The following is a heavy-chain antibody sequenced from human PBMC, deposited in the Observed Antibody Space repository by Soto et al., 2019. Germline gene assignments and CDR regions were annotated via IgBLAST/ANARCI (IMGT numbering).Heavy chain of an antibody. Sequence: PGESLKISCKGSGYKFTNNWIGWVRQMPGKGLEWMGIIYPGDSDTRYSPSFQGQVTISADRSISTAYLQWSSLTASDAAVYYCARASFAGRYYYSGMDVWGQGTTVTGSS. J-gene: IGHJ6*02. D-gene: IGHD2-21*01. CDR3: ARASFAGRYYYSGMDV. CDR1: GYKFTNNW. V-gene: IGHV5-51*01. CDR2: IYPGDSDT.